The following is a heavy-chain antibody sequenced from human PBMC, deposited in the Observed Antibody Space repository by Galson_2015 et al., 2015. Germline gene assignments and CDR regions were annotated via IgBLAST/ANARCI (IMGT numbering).Heavy chain of an antibody. D-gene: IGHD3-10*01. CDR3: AKDTGGGNVLLWFGELDY. V-gene: IGHV3-30*18. J-gene: IGHJ4*02. CDR1: GFTFSSYG. CDR2: ISYDGSNK. Sequence: SLRLSCAASGFTFSSYGMHWARQAPGKGLEWVAVISYDGSNKYYADSVKGRFTISRDNSKNTLYLQMNSLRAEDTAVYYCAKDTGGGNVLLWFGELDYWGQGTLVTVSS.